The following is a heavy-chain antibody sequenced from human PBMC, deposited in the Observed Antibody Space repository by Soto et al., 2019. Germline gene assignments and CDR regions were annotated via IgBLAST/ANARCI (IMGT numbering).Heavy chain of an antibody. CDR3: AHRLLKFNWVDP. CDR2: IYWDDDK. V-gene: IGHV2-5*02. Sequence: QITLKESGPTLVKPTQTLTLTCTFSGFSLSTSGVGVGWIRQPPGKTLEWLALIYWDDDKRYNPSLRSRLIITKDTSKNQVVLTMTNMDPVDTATYFCAHRLLKFNWVDPWGQGTLVTVSS. CDR1: GFSLSTSGVG. J-gene: IGHJ5*02.